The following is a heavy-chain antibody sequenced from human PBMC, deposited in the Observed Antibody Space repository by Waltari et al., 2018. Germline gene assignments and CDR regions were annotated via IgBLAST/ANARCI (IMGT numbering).Heavy chain of an antibody. Sequence: EVQLLEYGGGLVQPGGSLSISCPASGFTFRCNAITWVRQAPGKGLECVSAISGIGGSTYYADSVKGRFTISRDNSKNTLYLQMNSLRAEDTAVYYCAKEPVAAQTDYWGQGTLVTVSS. J-gene: IGHJ4*02. CDR1: GFTFRCNA. CDR2: ISGIGGST. D-gene: IGHD2-2*01. CDR3: AKEPVAAQTDY. V-gene: IGHV3-23*01.